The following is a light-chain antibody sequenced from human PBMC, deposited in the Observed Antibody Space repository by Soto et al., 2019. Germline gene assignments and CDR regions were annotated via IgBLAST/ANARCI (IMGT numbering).Light chain of an antibody. Sequence: TVLTQSPGTLSLSPGERATLSCRASQSVRSYLAWYQQRPGQAPRLLIYDASNRATGIPARFSGRGSGTDLTLTISSLEPEDFAVYYCQQYGSSRWTFGQGTKVDIK. J-gene: IGKJ1*01. CDR3: QQYGSSRWT. CDR1: QSVRSY. CDR2: DAS. V-gene: IGKV3-11*01.